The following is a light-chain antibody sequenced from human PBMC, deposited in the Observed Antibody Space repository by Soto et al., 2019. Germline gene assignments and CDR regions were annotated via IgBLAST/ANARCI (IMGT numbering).Light chain of an antibody. Sequence: EIVLTQSPGTLSLSPGERATLSCRASQSVSSSYLAWYQQKPGQAPRLLIYGASSRATGIPDRFSGSGFGTDFTLTISSLEPEDFAVYYCQQHGSSPFTFGPGTKVDIK. J-gene: IGKJ3*01. CDR1: QSVSSSY. V-gene: IGKV3-20*01. CDR3: QQHGSSPFT. CDR2: GAS.